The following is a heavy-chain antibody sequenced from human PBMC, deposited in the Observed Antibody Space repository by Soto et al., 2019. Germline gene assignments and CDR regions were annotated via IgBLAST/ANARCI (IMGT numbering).Heavy chain of an antibody. J-gene: IGHJ6*02. Sequence: ASVKVSCKVSGYTLTELSMHWVRQAPGKGLEWMGGFDPEDGETIYAQKFQGRVTMTEDTSTDTAYMELSSLRSEDTAVYYCATDLVAGTTSPYYYYGMDVWGQGTTVTVPS. CDR1: GYTLTELS. CDR2: FDPEDGET. CDR3: ATDLVAGTTSPYYYYGMDV. V-gene: IGHV1-24*01. D-gene: IGHD1-7*01.